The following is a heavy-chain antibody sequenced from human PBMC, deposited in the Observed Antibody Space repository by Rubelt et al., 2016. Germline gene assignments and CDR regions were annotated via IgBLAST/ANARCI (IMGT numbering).Heavy chain of an antibody. V-gene: IGHV1-69*17. CDR1: GGTFSSYA. Sequence: QVQLVQSGAEVKKPGSSVKVSCKASGGTFSSYAISWVRQAPGQGLEWMGGIIPIFGIANYAQKFQGRVTITADKSTSTAYMELSSLRSEDTAVYYCARLSITIFGVVVYYYGMDVWGQGTTVTVSS. CDR2: IIPIFGIA. J-gene: IGHJ6*02. D-gene: IGHD3-3*01. CDR3: ARLSITIFGVVVYYYGMDV.